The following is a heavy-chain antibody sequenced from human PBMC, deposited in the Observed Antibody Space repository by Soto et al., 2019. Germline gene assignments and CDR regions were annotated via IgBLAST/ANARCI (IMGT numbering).Heavy chain of an antibody. J-gene: IGHJ5*02. CDR1: GFTFDDYA. CDR3: ARGYCSGGSCGGAPSWFDP. D-gene: IGHD2-15*01. CDR2: ISSSSSYI. Sequence: PGGSLRLSCAASGFTFDDYAMHWVRQAPGKGLEWVSSISSSSSYIYYADSVKGRFTISRDNAKNSLYLQMNSLRAEDTAVYYCARGYCSGGSCGGAPSWFDPWGQGTLVTVSS. V-gene: IGHV3-21*01.